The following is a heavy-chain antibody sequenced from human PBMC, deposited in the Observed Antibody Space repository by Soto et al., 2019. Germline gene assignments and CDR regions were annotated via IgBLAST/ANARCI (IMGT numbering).Heavy chain of an antibody. CDR1: GGSISSSSYY. Sequence: QLQLQESGPGLVKPSETLSLTCTVSGGSISSSSYYWGWIRQPPGKGLEWIGSIYYSGSTYYNPSLQSRVTISVDTSKNQFSLKLSSVTAADTAVYYCARRLYYYDSSAPLAGWFDPWGQGTLVTVSS. J-gene: IGHJ5*02. CDR2: IYYSGST. CDR3: ARRLYYYDSSAPLAGWFDP. V-gene: IGHV4-39*01. D-gene: IGHD3-22*01.